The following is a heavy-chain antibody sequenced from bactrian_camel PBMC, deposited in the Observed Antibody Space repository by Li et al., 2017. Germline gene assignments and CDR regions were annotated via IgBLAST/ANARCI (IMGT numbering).Heavy chain of an antibody. J-gene: IGHJ4*01. CDR2: IDTDGTT. CDR1: GYTFSAVC. D-gene: IGHD1*01. CDR3: AADENYCYLEYEYKI. Sequence: HVQLVESGGGSVQIGGSLTLSCAGSGYTFSAVCMAWFRWAPGKGREAVAVIDTDGTTRYADSVAGRFTISQDNAQGTVYLQMNDLKPSDTAMYYCAADENYCYLEYEYKIWGQGTQVTVS. V-gene: IGHV3S53*01.